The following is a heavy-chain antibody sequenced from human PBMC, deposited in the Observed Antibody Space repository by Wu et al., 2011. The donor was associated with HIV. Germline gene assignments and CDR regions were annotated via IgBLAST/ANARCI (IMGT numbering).Heavy chain of an antibody. Sequence: QIQLVQSGAEVQKPGASVTVSCKASGYTLISYGISWVRQAPGQGPEWMGWISAYNADTNYAQKFQGRVTMSRDTSTSTVYMELSSLKSEDTAVYYCARAPPPYSSSWYYFDYWGQGTLVTVSS. CDR1: GYTLISYG. CDR2: ISAYNADT. D-gene: IGHD6-13*01. CDR3: ARAPPPYSSSWYYFDY. J-gene: IGHJ4*02. V-gene: IGHV1-18*01.